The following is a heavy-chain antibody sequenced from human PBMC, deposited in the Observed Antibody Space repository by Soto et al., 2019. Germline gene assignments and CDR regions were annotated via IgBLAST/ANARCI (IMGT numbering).Heavy chain of an antibody. D-gene: IGHD6-19*01. J-gene: IGHJ4*02. CDR1: GGSISGSY. Sequence: QVQLQESGPGLVKPSETLSLTCSVSGGSISGSYWSWIRQSPGKGLEWLGYVYYTGSTNYSPSLRSRVSISVDTSKNECSLRLSSVTAADTAVYFCARSVAVPGAHIAYWGQGTQVTVSS. CDR3: ARSVAVPGAHIAY. V-gene: IGHV4-59*01. CDR2: VYYTGST.